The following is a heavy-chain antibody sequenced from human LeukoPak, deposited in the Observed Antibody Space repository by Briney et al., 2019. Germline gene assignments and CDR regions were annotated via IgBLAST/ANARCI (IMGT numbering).Heavy chain of an antibody. V-gene: IGHV4-59*08. D-gene: IGHD3-10*01. CDR1: GASISSFF. CDR2: IYHSGTT. Sequence: SETLSLTCTVSGASISSFFWSWIRQPPGEGLEWIGDIYHSGTTSYSPSLKSRVTISVDTSKNQFSLKLSSVTAADTAVYYCARFRDYGENFFDYWGQGTLVTVSS. CDR3: ARFRDYGENFFDY. J-gene: IGHJ4*02.